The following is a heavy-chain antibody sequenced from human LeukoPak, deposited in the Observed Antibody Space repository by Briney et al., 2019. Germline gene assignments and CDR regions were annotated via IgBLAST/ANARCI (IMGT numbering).Heavy chain of an antibody. CDR3: ARDLCSGGSCYPGWLDP. CDR1: GGSISSSNW. CDR2: IYHSGST. J-gene: IGHJ5*02. Sequence: PSETLSLTCAVSGGSISSSNWWSWVRQPPGKGLEWIGEIYHSGSTNYNPSLKSRVTISVDKSKNQFSLKLSSVTAADTAVYYCARDLCSGGSCYPGWLDPWGQGTLVTVSS. V-gene: IGHV4-4*02. D-gene: IGHD2-15*01.